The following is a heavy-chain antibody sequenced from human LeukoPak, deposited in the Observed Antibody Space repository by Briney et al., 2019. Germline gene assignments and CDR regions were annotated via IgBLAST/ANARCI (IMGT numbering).Heavy chain of an antibody. CDR3: VRQSNGSGYHYDP. V-gene: IGHV4-59*01. Sequence: SETLSLTCTVSGGSISSYYWSWVRQPPGKGLEWIGYISYSGSTNYNPSLMSRVSISVDTSKNQFSLKLSSVTAADTAVYYCVRQSNGSGYHYDPWGQGTLVTVSP. D-gene: IGHD3-22*01. J-gene: IGHJ5*02. CDR2: ISYSGST. CDR1: GGSISSYY.